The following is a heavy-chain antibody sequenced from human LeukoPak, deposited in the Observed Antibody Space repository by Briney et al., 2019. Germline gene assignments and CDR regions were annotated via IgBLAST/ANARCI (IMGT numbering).Heavy chain of an antibody. CDR3: ARADQGVGAFDI. Sequence: GGSLRLSCAASGFTFSSYDMHWVRQATGKGLEWVSAIGTAGDTYYPGSVKGRFTISRENAKNSLYLQMNSLRAGDTAVYYCARADQGVGAFDIWGQGTMVTVSS. V-gene: IGHV3-13*01. J-gene: IGHJ3*02. CDR1: GFTFSSYD. CDR2: IGTAGDT. D-gene: IGHD2-2*01.